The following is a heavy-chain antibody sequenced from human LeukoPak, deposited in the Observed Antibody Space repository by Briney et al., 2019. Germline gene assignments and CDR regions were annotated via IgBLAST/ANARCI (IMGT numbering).Heavy chain of an antibody. D-gene: IGHD6-19*01. CDR1: GGSFSGYY. CDR3: AREGRPAGPRHKYYFDY. J-gene: IGHJ4*02. Sequence: SETLSLTCAVYGGSFSGYYWSWIRQPPGKGLEWIGYIYYSGSTNYNPSLKSRVTISVDTSKNQFSLKLSSVTAADTAVYYCAREGRPAGPRHKYYFDYWGQGTLVTVSS. V-gene: IGHV4-59*01. CDR2: IYYSGST.